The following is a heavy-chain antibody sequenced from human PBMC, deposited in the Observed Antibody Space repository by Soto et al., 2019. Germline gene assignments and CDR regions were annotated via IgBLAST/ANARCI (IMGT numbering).Heavy chain of an antibody. D-gene: IGHD3-10*01. J-gene: IGHJ5*02. CDR3: ARSYGSGNYYGVPSNWFDP. Sequence: SETLSLNCAVSGGSISSGDYYWNWIRQHPGKGLEWIGYIYHSGSTYYNPSLESRVSISLDASKNNFSLKLSSVTAADTAVYFCARSYGSGNYYGVPSNWFDPWGPGTQVTVSS. CDR2: IYHSGST. V-gene: IGHV4-31*11. CDR1: GGSISSGDYY.